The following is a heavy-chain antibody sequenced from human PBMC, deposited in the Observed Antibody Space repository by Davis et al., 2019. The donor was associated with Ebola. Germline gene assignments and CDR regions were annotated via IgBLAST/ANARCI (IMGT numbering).Heavy chain of an antibody. V-gene: IGHV4-39*07. CDR1: GAPISSRGYD. CDR3: ARYSYGYSGVYYSYHGMDV. D-gene: IGHD5-18*01. CDR2: IHYSGST. Sequence: SETLSLTCNVSGAPISSRGYDWGWIRQPPGKGLEWIGSIHYSGSTYYNPSLKSRVTISADTSKNQFSLKVKSVTAADTAVYYCARYSYGYSGVYYSYHGMDVWGRGTTVAVSS. J-gene: IGHJ6*02.